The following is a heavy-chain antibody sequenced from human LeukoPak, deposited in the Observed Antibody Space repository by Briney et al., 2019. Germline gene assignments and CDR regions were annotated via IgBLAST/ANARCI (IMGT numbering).Heavy chain of an antibody. CDR2: IKQDGSEK. J-gene: IGHJ5*02. D-gene: IGHD1-1*01. CDR1: GFTSSSYW. V-gene: IGHV3-7*01. Sequence: PGGSLRLSCAASGFTSSSYWMSWVRQAPGKGLEWVANIKQDGSEKYYVDSVKGRFTISRDNAKNSLYLQMNSLRAEDTAVYYCARDKGGTGTNWFDPWGQGTLVTVSS. CDR3: ARDKGGTGTNWFDP.